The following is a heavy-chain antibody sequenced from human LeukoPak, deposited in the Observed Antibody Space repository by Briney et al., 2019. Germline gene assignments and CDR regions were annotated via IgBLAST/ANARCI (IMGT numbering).Heavy chain of an antibody. V-gene: IGHV1-58*02. CDR1: GFTFTSSA. CDR2: IVVGSGNT. J-gene: IGHJ3*02. CDR3: AADLRVPWYNWNYDGATNAFDI. D-gene: IGHD1-7*01. Sequence: GPSVKVSCKASGFTFTSSAMQWVRQARGQRLEWIGWIVVGSGNTNYAQKFQARVTITRDMSTSTAYMELSSLRSEDTAVYYCAADLRVPWYNWNYDGATNAFDIWGQGTMVTVSS.